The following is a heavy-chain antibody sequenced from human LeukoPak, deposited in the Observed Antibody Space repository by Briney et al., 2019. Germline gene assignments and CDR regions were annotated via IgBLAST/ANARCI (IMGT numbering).Heavy chain of an antibody. V-gene: IGHV3-30*02. Sequence: GGSLRLSCAASGFTFSNYGMHWVRQAPGKGLEWVALIPFDGSNEHYADSVKGRFTISRDNSKNTLYLQMNSLRAEDTAVYYCARKDPRGWLHDYWGQGTLVTVS. CDR3: ARKDPRGWLHDY. CDR1: GFTFSNYG. J-gene: IGHJ4*02. CDR2: IPFDGSNE. D-gene: IGHD5-24*01.